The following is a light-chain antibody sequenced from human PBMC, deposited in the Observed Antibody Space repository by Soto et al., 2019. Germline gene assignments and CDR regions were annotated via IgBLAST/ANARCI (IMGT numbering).Light chain of an antibody. CDR1: QSVSSSY. CDR3: QQYGSSFRT. V-gene: IGKV3-20*01. Sequence: EIVLTQSPGTLSLSPGERATLSCRASQSVSSSYLAWYQQKPGQAPRLLIYDASSRATGIPDRFSGSGSGTEFTLTISRLEPEDSAVYYCQQYGSSFRTFGQGTKVEIK. CDR2: DAS. J-gene: IGKJ1*01.